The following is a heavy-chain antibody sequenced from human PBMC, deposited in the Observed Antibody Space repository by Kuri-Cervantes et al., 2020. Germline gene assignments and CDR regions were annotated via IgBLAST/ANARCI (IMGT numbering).Heavy chain of an antibody. CDR1: GGSIRSYY. CDR2: VNHSGST. V-gene: IGHV4-34*01. D-gene: IGHD3-22*01. Sequence: SETLSLTCTVSGGSIRSYYWSWIRQPPGKGLEWIGEVNHSGSTNYNPSLKSRVTISVDTSKNQFSLKLSSVTAADTAVYSCARGRKRYYYDSSGYYDYWGQGTLVTVSS. J-gene: IGHJ4*02. CDR3: ARGRKRYYYDSSGYYDY.